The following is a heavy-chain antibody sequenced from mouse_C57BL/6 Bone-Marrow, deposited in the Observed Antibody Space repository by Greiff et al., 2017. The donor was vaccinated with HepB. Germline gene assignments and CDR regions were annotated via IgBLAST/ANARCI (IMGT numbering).Heavy chain of an antibody. J-gene: IGHJ2*01. Sequence: EVKLVESGEGLVKPGGSLKLSCAASGFTFSSYAMSWVRQTPEKRLEWVAYISSGGDYIYYADTVKGRCTISRDNARNTLYLQMSSLKSEDTAMYYCTRVTTVVFDYWGQGTTLTVSS. CDR1: GFTFSSYA. CDR3: TRVTTVVFDY. V-gene: IGHV5-9-1*02. CDR2: ISSGGDYI. D-gene: IGHD1-1*01.